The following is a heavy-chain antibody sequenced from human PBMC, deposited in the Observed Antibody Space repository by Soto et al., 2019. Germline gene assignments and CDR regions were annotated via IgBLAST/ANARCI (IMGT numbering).Heavy chain of an antibody. J-gene: IGHJ4*02. CDR2: ISSSSAYI. V-gene: IGHV3-21*01. CDR3: AREVAGGLDY. Sequence: EVQVVESGGGLVKPGGSLRLSCAASGFIFSGYTMTWDRQAPGKGLEWVSSISSSSAYIYYADSMKGRFTISRDNAENSLYLQMNSLRAEDTAVYYCAREVAGGLDYWGQGTLVTVSS. CDR1: GFIFSGYT. D-gene: IGHD2-15*01.